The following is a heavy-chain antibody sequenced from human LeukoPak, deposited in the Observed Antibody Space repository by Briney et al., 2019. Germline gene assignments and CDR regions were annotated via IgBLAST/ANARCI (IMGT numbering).Heavy chain of an antibody. J-gene: IGHJ4*02. CDR1: GGTFSSYA. V-gene: IGHV1-2*02. CDR3: ARSSKPDY. CDR2: INPNSGGT. D-gene: IGHD2-2*01. Sequence: ASVTVSCKASGGTFSSYAISWVRQAPGQGLEWMGWINPNSGGTNYAQKFQGRVTMTRDTSISTAYMELSRLRSDDTAVYYCARSSKPDYWGQGTLVTVSS.